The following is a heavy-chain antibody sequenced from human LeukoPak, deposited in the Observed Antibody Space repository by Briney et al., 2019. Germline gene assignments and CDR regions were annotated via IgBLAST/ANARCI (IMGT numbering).Heavy chain of an antibody. J-gene: IGHJ3*02. CDR3: ASNDSQDAFGI. V-gene: IGHV4-38-2*01. Sequence: PSETLSLTCAVSGYSISSGYYWGWIRQPLGKGLEWIGSIYDSGSTYYNPSLKSRVTISVDTSKNQFSLKLSSVTAADTAVYYCASNDSQDAFGIWGQGTMVTVSS. D-gene: IGHD3-22*01. CDR2: IYDSGST. CDR1: GYSISSGYY.